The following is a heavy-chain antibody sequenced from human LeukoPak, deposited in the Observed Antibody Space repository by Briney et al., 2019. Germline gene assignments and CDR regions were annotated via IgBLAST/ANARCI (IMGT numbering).Heavy chain of an antibody. Sequence: GGSLRLSCAASGFTFSSYGMHWVRQAPGKGLEWVAFIRYDGSNKYYADSVKGRFTISRDNSKNTLYLQMNSLRAEDTAVYYCAKDSLPTAIFGAPDDYWGQGTLVTVSS. CDR2: IRYDGSNK. D-gene: IGHD3-3*01. J-gene: IGHJ4*02. V-gene: IGHV3-30*02. CDR3: AKDSLPTAIFGAPDDY. CDR1: GFTFSSYG.